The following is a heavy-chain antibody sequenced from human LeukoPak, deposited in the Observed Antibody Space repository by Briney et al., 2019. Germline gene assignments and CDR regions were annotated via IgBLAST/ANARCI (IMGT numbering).Heavy chain of an antibody. CDR1: GGSVSSSSYY. CDR2: IYYSGST. D-gene: IGHD6-19*01. J-gene: IGHJ3*02. V-gene: IGHV4-39*07. Sequence: SETLSLTCTVSGGSVSSSSYYWGWIRQPPGKGLEWIGSIYYSGSTYYNPSLKSRVTISVDTSKNQFSLKLSSVTAADTAVYYCARAGWYYAFDIWGQGTMVTVSS. CDR3: ARAGWYYAFDI.